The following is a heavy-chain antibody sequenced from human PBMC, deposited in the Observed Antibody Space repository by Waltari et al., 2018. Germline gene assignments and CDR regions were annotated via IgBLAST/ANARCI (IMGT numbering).Heavy chain of an antibody. CDR1: GGTFSSYA. Sequence: QVQLVQSGAEVKKPGSSVKVSCKASGGTFSSYAISWVRQAPGQGLEWMGGIIPIFGTANYAQKFQGRVTITADESTSTAYMELSSLRSEDTAVYYCARNLKEITFGGGNYYYYYMDVWGKGTTVTISS. CDR2: IIPIFGTA. D-gene: IGHD3-16*01. CDR3: ARNLKEITFGGGNYYYYYMDV. V-gene: IGHV1-69*12. J-gene: IGHJ6*03.